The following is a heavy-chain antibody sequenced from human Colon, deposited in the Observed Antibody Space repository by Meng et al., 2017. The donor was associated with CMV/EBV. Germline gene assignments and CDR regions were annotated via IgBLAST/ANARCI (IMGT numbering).Heavy chain of an antibody. J-gene: IGHJ4*02. D-gene: IGHD3-10*01. CDR3: ASELRDGDYIDF. V-gene: IGHV1-2*06. CDR1: GSPFPAYS. CDR2: INPNSGGT. Sequence: CKASGSPFPAYSIHWVRQAPGQGREWMGRINPNSGGTNYGLKFQGRVTMTRDTSISTAYMELSWLRSDDTALYFCASELRDGDYIDFWGPGTLVTVSS.